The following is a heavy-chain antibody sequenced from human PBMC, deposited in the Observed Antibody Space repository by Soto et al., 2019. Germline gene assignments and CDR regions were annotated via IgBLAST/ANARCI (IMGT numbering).Heavy chain of an antibody. D-gene: IGHD3-10*01. CDR3: ARGADYGSGSFYYYYMDV. CDR2: IKQDGSEK. V-gene: IGHV3-7*01. Sequence: GGSLRLSCAASGFTFSSYWMSWVRQAPGKGLEWVANIKQDGSEKYYVDSVKGRFTISRDNAKNSLYLQMNSLRAEDTAVYYCARGADYGSGSFYYYYMDVWGKGTTVTVSS. J-gene: IGHJ6*03. CDR1: GFTFSSYW.